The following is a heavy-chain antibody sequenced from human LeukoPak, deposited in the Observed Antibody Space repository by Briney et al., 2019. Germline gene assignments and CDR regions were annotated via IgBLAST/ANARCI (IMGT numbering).Heavy chain of an antibody. Sequence: SETLSLTCAVYGGSFSGYYWSWIRQPPGKGLEWIGEINHSGSTNYNPSLKSRVTISVDTSKNQFSLKLSSVTAADTAVYYCARVRVYYGSGTPFDYWGQGTLVTLSS. V-gene: IGHV4-34*01. CDR2: INHSGST. CDR1: GGSFSGYY. J-gene: IGHJ4*02. CDR3: ARVRVYYGSGTPFDY. D-gene: IGHD3-10*01.